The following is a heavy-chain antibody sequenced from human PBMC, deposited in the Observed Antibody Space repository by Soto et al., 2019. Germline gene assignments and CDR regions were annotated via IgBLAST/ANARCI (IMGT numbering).Heavy chain of an antibody. CDR1: GFAFNTYA. V-gene: IGHV3-23*01. CDR3: ANSDRGGSGNSNF. D-gene: IGHD3-10*01. J-gene: IGHJ4*02. CDR2: ISGSGDRT. Sequence: EVQLLESGGGLVQPGGSLRLSCAASGFAFNTYAMDWVRQAPGKGLEWVSSISGSGDRTYYADSVKGLFTISRDNSENTLYLEMNSLRAEDTAVYYCANSDRGGSGNSNFWGQGTLVTVSS.